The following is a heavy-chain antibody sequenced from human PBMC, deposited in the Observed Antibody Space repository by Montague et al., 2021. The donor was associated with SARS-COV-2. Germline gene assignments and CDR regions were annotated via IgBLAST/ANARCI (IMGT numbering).Heavy chain of an antibody. V-gene: IGHV3-30*09. CDR2: ISYDGSNK. D-gene: IGHD6-19*01. CDR1: GFTFNNYA. J-gene: IGHJ4*02. CDR3: VRASLIKARIAVAGTTVY. Sequence: SLRLSCAASGFTFNNYAMHWVLQAPGKGLEWVALISYDGSNKYYADSVKGRFAISRDNSKNTLYLQMNSLRAEDTAVYYCVRASLIKARIAVAGTTVYWGQGTLVTISS.